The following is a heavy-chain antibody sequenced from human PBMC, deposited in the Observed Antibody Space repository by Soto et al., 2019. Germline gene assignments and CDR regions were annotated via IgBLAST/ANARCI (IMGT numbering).Heavy chain of an antibody. D-gene: IGHD4-4*01. Sequence: GGSLRLSCAASGFTFSSYAMSWVRQAPGKGLEWVSAISGSGGSTYYADSVKGRFTISRDNSKNTLYLQMNSLRAEDTAVYYCAKAGYSNYYYYYMDVWGKGTTVTVSS. V-gene: IGHV3-23*01. CDR2: ISGSGGST. CDR3: AKAGYSNYYYYYMDV. J-gene: IGHJ6*03. CDR1: GFTFSSYA.